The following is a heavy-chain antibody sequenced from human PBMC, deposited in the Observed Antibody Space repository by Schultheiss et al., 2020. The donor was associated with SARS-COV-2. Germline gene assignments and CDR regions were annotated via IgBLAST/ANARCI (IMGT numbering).Heavy chain of an antibody. CDR2: ISGSGGST. V-gene: IGHV3-23*01. Sequence: GESLKISCAASGFTFSSYAMSWVRQAPGKGLEWVSAISGSGGSTYYADSVKGRFTISRDNSKNTLYLQMNSLRAEDTAVYYCAIYCSSTSCQFDYWGQGTLVTVSS. CDR1: GFTFSSYA. CDR3: AIYCSSTSCQFDY. D-gene: IGHD2-2*01. J-gene: IGHJ4*02.